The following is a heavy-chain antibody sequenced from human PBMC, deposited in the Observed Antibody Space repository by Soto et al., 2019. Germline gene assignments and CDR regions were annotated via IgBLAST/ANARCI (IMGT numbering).Heavy chain of an antibody. CDR1: GSSLNGHY. CDR3: AHYGSGPPYYYGMDV. V-gene: IGHV4-34*01. D-gene: IGHD3-10*01. Sequence: SQTLSLTSAVYGSSLNGHYCSWIRQPPGKGLEWIGEINHSGSTNYNPSLKSRVTISVDTSKNQFSLKLSSVTAADTAVYYCAHYGSGPPYYYGMDVWGQGTTVT. J-gene: IGHJ6*02. CDR2: INHSGST.